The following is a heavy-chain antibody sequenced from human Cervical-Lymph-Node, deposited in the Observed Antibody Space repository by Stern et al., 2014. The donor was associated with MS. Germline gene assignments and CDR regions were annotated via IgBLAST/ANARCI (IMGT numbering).Heavy chain of an antibody. Sequence: EVQLVESGAEVKKPGESLKISCKGSGYSFTSYWIGWVRQMPGKGLEWMGIIYPGDSDTRYSPSFQGQVTISADKSISTAYLQWSSLKASDTAMYYCARQGDMRITFGGVIDYFDYWGQGTLVTVSS. CDR3: ARQGDMRITFGGVIDYFDY. CDR1: GYSFTSYW. J-gene: IGHJ4*02. CDR2: IYPGDSDT. D-gene: IGHD3-16*02. V-gene: IGHV5-51*01.